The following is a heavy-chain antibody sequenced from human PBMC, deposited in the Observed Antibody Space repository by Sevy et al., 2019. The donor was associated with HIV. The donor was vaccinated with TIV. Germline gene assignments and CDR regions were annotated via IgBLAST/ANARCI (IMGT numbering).Heavy chain of an antibody. J-gene: IGHJ6*03. CDR3: DRERARGGYYYYYYMDV. D-gene: IGHD3-16*01. Sequence: ASVKVSCKASGYTFTSYYMHWVRQAPGQGLEWMGIINPSGGSTSYAQKFQGRVTMTRDTSTSTVYMELSSLRSEDTAVYYYDRERARGGYYYYYYMDVWGKGTTVTVSS. V-gene: IGHV1-46*03. CDR1: GYTFTSYY. CDR2: INPSGGST.